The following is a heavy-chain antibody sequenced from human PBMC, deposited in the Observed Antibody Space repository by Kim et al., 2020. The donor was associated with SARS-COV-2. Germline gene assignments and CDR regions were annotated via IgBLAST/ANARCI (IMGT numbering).Heavy chain of an antibody. CDR3: AREGGGWSTNYFFDY. CDR1: GDRVSSNSAA. Sequence: SQTLSLTCAISGDRVSSNSAAWNWIRQSPSRGLEWLGKTYYRSKWYNTYAVSVKSRITNNPDTSKNQFSLQLDSVTPEDTAVYFCAREGGGWSTNYFFDYWGQGTLVTVSS. D-gene: IGHD6-19*01. J-gene: IGHJ4*02. CDR2: TYYRSKWYN. V-gene: IGHV6-1*01.